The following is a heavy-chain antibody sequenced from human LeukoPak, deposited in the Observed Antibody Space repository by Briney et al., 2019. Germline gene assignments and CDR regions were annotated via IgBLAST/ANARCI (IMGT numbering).Heavy chain of an antibody. V-gene: IGHV3-23*01. CDR2: ISGSGGST. J-gene: IGHJ4*02. Sequence: GGSLRLSCAASGFTFSGYAMSWVRQAPGKGLEWVSAISGSGGSTYYADSVKGRFTISRDNSKNTLYLQMNSLRAEDTAVYYCAKVSRIQPWLLHYYFDYWGQGTLVTVSS. CDR1: GFTFSGYA. CDR3: AKVSRIQPWLLHYYFDY. D-gene: IGHD5-18*01.